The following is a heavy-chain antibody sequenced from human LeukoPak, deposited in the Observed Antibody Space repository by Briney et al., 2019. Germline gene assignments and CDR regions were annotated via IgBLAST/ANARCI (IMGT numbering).Heavy chain of an antibody. CDR2: INHSGST. Sequence: PSETLSLTCAVYGGSFSGYYWSWIRQPPGKGLEWIGEINHSGSTNYNPSLKSRVTISVDTSKNQFSLKLSSVTAADTAVYYCARVGNDGDYVGYYYYYYMDVWGKGTTVTVSS. D-gene: IGHD4-17*01. V-gene: IGHV4-34*01. CDR1: GGSFSGYY. J-gene: IGHJ6*03. CDR3: ARVGNDGDYVGYYYYYYMDV.